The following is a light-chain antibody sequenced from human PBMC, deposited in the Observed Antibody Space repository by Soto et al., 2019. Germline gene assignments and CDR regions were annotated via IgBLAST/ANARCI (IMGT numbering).Light chain of an antibody. Sequence: EVVLTQSPGTLSLAPGESATLSCRASQSVSSSYIAWFQQKPGQAPRLLIYGASSRATGIPDRFRGSGSGTDFTLTINRLEPEDFAVYFCQHYGGSLTWTLGQGTKVEIK. CDR1: QSVSSSY. J-gene: IGKJ1*01. V-gene: IGKV3-20*01. CDR3: QHYGGSLTWT. CDR2: GAS.